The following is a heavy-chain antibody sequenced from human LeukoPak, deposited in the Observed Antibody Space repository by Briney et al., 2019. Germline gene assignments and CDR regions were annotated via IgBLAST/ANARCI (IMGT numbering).Heavy chain of an antibody. CDR2: INSDGSEK. D-gene: IGHD2-8*01. Sequence: PGGSLRLSCAASGFPFTSHWLSWFRQSPGRGLEWVAHINSDGSEKNYVDSVKGRFTISRDNARNSQFLQMNSLRAEDTAVYYCAKDREGVGPLAPYGMDVGGQGTTVTVSS. CDR3: AKDREGVGPLAPYGMDV. CDR1: GFPFTSHW. V-gene: IGHV3-7*03. J-gene: IGHJ6*02.